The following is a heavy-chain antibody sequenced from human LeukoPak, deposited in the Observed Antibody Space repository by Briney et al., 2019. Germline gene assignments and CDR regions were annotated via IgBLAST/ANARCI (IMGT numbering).Heavy chain of an antibody. D-gene: IGHD5-18*01. CDR2: IYYSEST. CDR3: ARGSGYSYGNQFDY. CDR1: GGSISSYY. V-gene: IGHV4-59*08. Sequence: SETLSLTCTVSGGSISSYYWSWIRQPPGKGLEWIGYIYYSESTNYNPSLKSRVTISVDTSKNQFSLKLSSVTAADTAVYYCARGSGYSYGNQFDYWGQGTLVTVSS. J-gene: IGHJ4*02.